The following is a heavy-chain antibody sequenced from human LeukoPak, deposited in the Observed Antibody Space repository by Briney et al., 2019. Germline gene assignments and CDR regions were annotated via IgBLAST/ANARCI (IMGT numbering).Heavy chain of an antibody. J-gene: IGHJ4*02. CDR3: ARLTRLRTVAGRDFDY. Sequence: PSETLSLTCTVSGGSISSSSYYWGWIRQPPGKGLEWIGNIYNIGAIYYNRSLKIPVTTSIDTSKNQFSLKLTAVTAAYTAVYYWARLTRLRTVAGRDFDYWGQGTLVTVSS. V-gene: IGHV4-39*01. D-gene: IGHD6-19*01. CDR2: IYNIGAI. CDR1: GGSISSSSYY.